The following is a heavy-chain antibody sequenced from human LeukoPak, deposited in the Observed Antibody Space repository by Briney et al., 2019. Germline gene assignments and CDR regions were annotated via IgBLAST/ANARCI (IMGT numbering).Heavy chain of an antibody. Sequence: GGSLRLSCAASGFTLRSNYMSWVGEAPGKGVEWVSGIYSGGTIFYSGSLKGGFTISIDESKNTLFLQMDSLRVEDTAIYYCMREAHDYGDYGKWGQGTLVIVSS. CDR1: GFTLRSNY. J-gene: IGHJ1*01. V-gene: IGHV3-66*01. CDR3: MREAHDYGDYGK. D-gene: IGHD4-17*01. CDR2: IYSGGTI.